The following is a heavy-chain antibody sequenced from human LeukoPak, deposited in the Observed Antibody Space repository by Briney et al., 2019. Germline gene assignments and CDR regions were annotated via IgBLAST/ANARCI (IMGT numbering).Heavy chain of an antibody. J-gene: IGHJ3*02. CDR3: ASPIPRYYDSSGYAFDI. CDR1: GFTFSSYS. Sequence: GGSLRLSCAASGFTFSSYSMNWVRQAPGKGLEWVSSISSSSSYIYYADSVKGRFTISRDNAKNSLYLQMNSLRAEDTAVYYCASPIPRYYDSSGYAFDIWGQGTMVTVSS. CDR2: ISSSSSYI. D-gene: IGHD3-22*01. V-gene: IGHV3-21*01.